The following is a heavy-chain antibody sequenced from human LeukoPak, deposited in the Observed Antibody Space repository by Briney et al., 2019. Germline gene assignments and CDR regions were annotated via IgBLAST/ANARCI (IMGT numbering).Heavy chain of an antibody. CDR3: AKDSTLYASRFDY. D-gene: IGHD2-8*01. Sequence: GGSLRLSCAASGFTFSNYEMNWVRQAPGKGLEWVSAISGSGGSTYYADSVKGRFTISRDNSKNTLYLQMNSLRAEDTAVYYCAKDSTLYASRFDYWGQGTLVTVSS. CDR1: GFTFSNYE. J-gene: IGHJ4*02. V-gene: IGHV3-23*01. CDR2: ISGSGGST.